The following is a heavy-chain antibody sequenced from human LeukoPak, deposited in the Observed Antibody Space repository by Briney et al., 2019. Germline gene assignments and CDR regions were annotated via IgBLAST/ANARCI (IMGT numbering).Heavy chain of an antibody. Sequence: ASVKVSCKASGYTFTSYGISWVRQAPGQGLEWMGWISAYNGNTNYAQKLQGRVTMTTDTSTSTACMELRSLRSDDTAVYYCATRGYSYGYYGYWGQGTLVTVSS. V-gene: IGHV1-18*01. J-gene: IGHJ4*02. D-gene: IGHD5-18*01. CDR3: ATRGYSYGYYGY. CDR2: ISAYNGNT. CDR1: GYTFTSYG.